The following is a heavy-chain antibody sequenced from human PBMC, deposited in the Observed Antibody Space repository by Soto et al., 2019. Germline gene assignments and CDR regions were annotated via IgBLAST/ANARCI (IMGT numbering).Heavy chain of an antibody. CDR2: TYYRSKWYN. D-gene: IGHD2-2*01. J-gene: IGHJ4*02. Sequence: KQSQTLSLTCAISGDSVSSNSAAWNWIRQSPSRGLEWLGRTYYRSKWYNDYAVSVKSRITINPDTSKNQFSLQLNSVTPEDTAVYYCARDPGDIVVVPAAGLTEYYFDYWGQGTLVTVSS. CDR1: GDSVSSNSAA. V-gene: IGHV6-1*01. CDR3: ARDPGDIVVVPAAGLTEYYFDY.